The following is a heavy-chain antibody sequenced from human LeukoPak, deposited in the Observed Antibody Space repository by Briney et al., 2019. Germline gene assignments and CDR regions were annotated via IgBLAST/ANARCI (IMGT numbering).Heavy chain of an antibody. CDR1: GYTFTSYA. Sequence: ASVKVSCKASGYTFTSYAMHWVRQAPGQRLEWMGWINAGNGNTKYSQEFQGRVTITRDTSASTAYMELSSLRSEDTAVYYCATGTDSSGYYQLFDYWGQGTLVTVSS. V-gene: IGHV1-3*03. D-gene: IGHD3-22*01. CDR2: INAGNGNT. J-gene: IGHJ4*02. CDR3: ATGTDSSGYYQLFDY.